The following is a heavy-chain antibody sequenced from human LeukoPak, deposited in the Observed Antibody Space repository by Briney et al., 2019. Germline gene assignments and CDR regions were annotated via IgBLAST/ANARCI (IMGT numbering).Heavy chain of an antibody. CDR1: GGSISSYY. CDR3: ARAPFIRYFDWLLYFDY. CDR2: IYYSGST. Sequence: SETLSLTCTVSGGSISSYYWSWIRQPPGKGLEWIGYIYYSGSTNYNPSLKSRVTISVDTSKNQFSLKLSSVTAADTAMYYCARAPFIRYFDWLLYFDYWGQGTLVTVSS. V-gene: IGHV4-59*01. J-gene: IGHJ4*02. D-gene: IGHD3-9*01.